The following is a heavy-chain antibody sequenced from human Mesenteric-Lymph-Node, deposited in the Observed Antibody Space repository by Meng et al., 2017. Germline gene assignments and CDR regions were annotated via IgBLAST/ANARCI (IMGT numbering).Heavy chain of an antibody. CDR1: GDSIISGGYY. CDR2: LRASDN. J-gene: IGHJ3*02. V-gene: IGHV4-61*02. Sequence: SETLSLTCSVSGDSIISGGYYWSWIRQPAGKGWEWIGRLRASDNNYSPSLNSRVTISVDTSKNQFSLNLSSVTAADTALYYCARAIGGPGTYAFDMWGPGTMVTVSS. D-gene: IGHD6-13*01. CDR3: ARAIGGPGTYAFDM.